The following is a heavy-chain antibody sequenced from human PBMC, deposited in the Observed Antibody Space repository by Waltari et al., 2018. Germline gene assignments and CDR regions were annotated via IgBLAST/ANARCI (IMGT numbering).Heavy chain of an antibody. V-gene: IGHV1-18*01. D-gene: IGHD3-22*01. Sequence: QVQLVQSGAEVRKPGASVKVSCKASGYTFSNYGIAWVRQAPGQGLEWMGWISGYNVDTKNAREFEGILTVTTNPSTNTAHMELRSLRSDDTAVYYCARLYDSSAYYNTYLDPWGQGALVTVSS. J-gene: IGHJ5*02. CDR2: ISGYNVDT. CDR1: GYTFSNYG. CDR3: ARLYDSSAYYNTYLDP.